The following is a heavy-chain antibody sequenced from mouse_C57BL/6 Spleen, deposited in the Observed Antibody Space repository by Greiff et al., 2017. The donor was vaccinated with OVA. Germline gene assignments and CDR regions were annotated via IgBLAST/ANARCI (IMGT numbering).Heavy chain of an antibody. CDR2: ISYDGSN. D-gene: IGHD1-1*01. CDR3: ARERYYYGSSYGYWYFDV. CDR1: GYSITSGYY. J-gene: IGHJ1*03. Sequence: EVQLQESGPGLVKPSQSLSLTCSVTGYSITSGYYWNWIRQFPGNKLEWMGYISYDGSNNYNPSLKNRISITRDTSKNQFFLKLNSVTTEDTATYYCARERYYYGSSYGYWYFDVWGTGTTVTVSS. V-gene: IGHV3-6*01.